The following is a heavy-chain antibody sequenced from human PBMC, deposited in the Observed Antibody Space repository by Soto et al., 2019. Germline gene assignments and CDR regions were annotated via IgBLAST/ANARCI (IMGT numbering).Heavy chain of an antibody. J-gene: IGHJ4*02. D-gene: IGHD1-26*01. V-gene: IGHV3-23*01. CDR3: ANDSISDRETSNFDS. CDR1: GFSFSNYA. CDR2: ISGGGGGT. Sequence: HPGGSLRLSCAASGFSFSNYAMNWVRQAPGKGLEWVSGISGGGGGTYYADSVKGRFIISRDNSKNTVYLQMNSLRAEDTAFYYCANDSISDRETSNFDSWGQGTLVTVSS.